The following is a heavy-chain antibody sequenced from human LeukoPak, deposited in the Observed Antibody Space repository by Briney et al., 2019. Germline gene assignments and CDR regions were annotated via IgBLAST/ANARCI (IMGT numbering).Heavy chain of an antibody. CDR1: GFTFSSYA. CDR2: ISYDGSNK. D-gene: IGHD6-19*01. V-gene: IGHV3-30-3*01. CDR3: ARAPSSGWSYYFYY. Sequence: PGRSLRLSCAASGFTFSSYAMHWVRQAPGKGLEWVAVISYDGSNKYYADSVKGRFTISRDNSKNTLYLQMNSLRAEDTAVYYCARAPSSGWSYYFYYWGQGTLVTVSS. J-gene: IGHJ4*02.